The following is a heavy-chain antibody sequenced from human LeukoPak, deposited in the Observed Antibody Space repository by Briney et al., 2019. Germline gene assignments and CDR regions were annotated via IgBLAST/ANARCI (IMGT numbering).Heavy chain of an antibody. CDR3: AKGLLGVPGAYDI. V-gene: IGHV1-2*02. J-gene: IGHJ3*02. Sequence: ASVKVSCKASGYTFTGYYMHWVRQAPGQGLEWMGWINPNSGGTNYAQKFQGRVTMTRDTSISTAYMELSRLRSDDTAVYYCAKGLLGVPGAYDIWGQGTLVSVSP. CDR1: GYTFTGYY. CDR2: INPNSGGT. D-gene: IGHD3-16*01.